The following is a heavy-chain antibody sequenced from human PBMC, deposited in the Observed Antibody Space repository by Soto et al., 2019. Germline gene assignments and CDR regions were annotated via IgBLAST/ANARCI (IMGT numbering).Heavy chain of an antibody. CDR1: TVDFSSYS. D-gene: IGHD3-10*01. CDR2: ISSSGSYI. Sequence: GGSLRRSRVASTVDFSSYSMNWVRQVPGKGLECVSSISSSGSYINYADSAKGRVIISRDNAKNSLYLQMNSLRAEDTAVYYCARRPGSGSIRFDPRGQGT. J-gene: IGHJ5*02. V-gene: IGHV3-21*01. CDR3: ARRPGSGSIRFDP.